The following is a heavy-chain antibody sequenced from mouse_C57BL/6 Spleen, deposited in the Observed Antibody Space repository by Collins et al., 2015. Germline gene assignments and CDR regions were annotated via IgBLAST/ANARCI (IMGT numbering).Heavy chain of an antibody. D-gene: IGHD2-4*01. CDR2: IYPSDSYT. CDR1: GYTFTSYW. J-gene: IGHJ4*01. CDR3: TFYXDYDALYYYAMDY. Sequence: QVQLQQPGAELVRPGASVKLSCKASGYTFTSYWINWVKQRPGQGLEWIGNIYPSDSYTNYNQKFKDKATLTVDKSSSTAYMQLSSPTSEDSAVYYCTFYXDYDALYYYAMDYWGQGTSVTVSS. V-gene: IGHV1-69*02.